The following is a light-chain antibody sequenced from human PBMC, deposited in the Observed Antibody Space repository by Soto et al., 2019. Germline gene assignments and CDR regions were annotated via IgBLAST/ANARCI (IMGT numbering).Light chain of an antibody. J-gene: IGKJ1*01. Sequence: ALRMTQSPSSFSASTGDRVTITCRASQGISSYLAWYQQKPGKAPKLLIYAASTLQSGVPSRFSGSGSGTDFTLTISCLQSEDFAIYYCQQYYSYPRTFGQGTKVEIK. CDR1: QGISSY. V-gene: IGKV1-8*01. CDR3: QQYYSYPRT. CDR2: AAS.